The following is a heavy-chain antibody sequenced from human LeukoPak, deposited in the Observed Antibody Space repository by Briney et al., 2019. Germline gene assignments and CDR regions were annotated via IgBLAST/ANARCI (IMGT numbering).Heavy chain of an antibody. Sequence: PSETLSLTCTVSGGSISSYHWSWIRQPPGKGLEWIGYMYYTGSTNYNPSLKRRVTISVDTSKNQFSLKLSSVTAADTAVYYCARTDLRVRGPLNYYYYGVDVWGQGTTVTVSS. CDR1: GGSISSYH. CDR2: MYYTGST. D-gene: IGHD3-10*01. V-gene: IGHV4-59*01. J-gene: IGHJ6*02. CDR3: ARTDLRVRGPLNYYYYGVDV.